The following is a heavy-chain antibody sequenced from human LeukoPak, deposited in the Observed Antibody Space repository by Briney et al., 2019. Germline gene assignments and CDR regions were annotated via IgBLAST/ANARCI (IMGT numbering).Heavy chain of an antibody. CDR3: AREERRVSSRIDF. Sequence: WGSLRLSCAASGFTFDDYDMNWVRQAPGKGLEWVSGINWYCGSTGDADTVKGRCTIYRHNAKTTLFPQMSGLRAEDTAVYYCAREERRVSSRIDFWGQGTLVTVSS. CDR1: GFTFDDYD. J-gene: IGHJ4*02. V-gene: IGHV3-20*04. CDR2: INWYCGST. D-gene: IGHD1-26*01.